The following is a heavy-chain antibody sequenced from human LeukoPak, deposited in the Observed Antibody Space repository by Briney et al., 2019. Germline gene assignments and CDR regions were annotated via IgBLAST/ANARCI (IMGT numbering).Heavy chain of an antibody. CDR3: ASHYDSSGSYIY. V-gene: IGHV3-53*01. Sequence: GWSLRLSCAASGFTVSSNYMSWVRQAPGKGLEWVSVIYSGGSTYYADSVKGRFTISRDNSKNTLYLQMNSLRAEDTAVYYCASHYDSSGSYIYWGQGTLVTVSS. D-gene: IGHD3-22*01. CDR2: IYSGGST. J-gene: IGHJ4*02. CDR1: GFTVSSNY.